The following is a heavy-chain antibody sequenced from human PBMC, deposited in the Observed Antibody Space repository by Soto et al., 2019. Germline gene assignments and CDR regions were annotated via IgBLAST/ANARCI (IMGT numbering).Heavy chain of an antibody. V-gene: IGHV3-23*01. Sequence: EVQLLDSGGGLVQPGGSLRLSCADSGFTFNNYAMNWVRQAPGKGLEWVATSSGTGGSTYYADSVKGRFTISRDNSKNTLYLQMNSLRVEDTAVYYCAKDRLGGNFDYWGQGTQVTVSS. CDR1: GFTFNNYA. J-gene: IGHJ4*02. CDR3: AKDRLGGNFDY. CDR2: SSGTGGST.